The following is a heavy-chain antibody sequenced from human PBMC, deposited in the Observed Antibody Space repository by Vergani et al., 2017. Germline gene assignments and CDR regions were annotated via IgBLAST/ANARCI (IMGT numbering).Heavy chain of an antibody. Sequence: QVKLQESGPGLLKPSQTLSLTCTVSGESISSGDYYWSWIRQPPGKGLEWIGELNHSGSTNYNPSLKSRVTISVDTSKNQFSLKLSSVTAADTAVYYCARGRVRVATLRYNWFDPWGQGTLVTVSS. CDR1: GESISSGDYY. V-gene: IGHV4-30-4*08. J-gene: IGHJ5*02. CDR2: LNHSGST. CDR3: ARGRVRVATLRYNWFDP. D-gene: IGHD5-12*01.